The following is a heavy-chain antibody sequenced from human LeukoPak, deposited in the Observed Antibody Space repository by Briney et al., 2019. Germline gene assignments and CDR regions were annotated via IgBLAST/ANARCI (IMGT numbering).Heavy chain of an antibody. CDR1: GYTFISYY. Sequence: GASVKVSCKASGYTFISYYIHWVRQAPGQGLEWMGTINPSGGSTTYAQKFQGRVTMTRDTSTSTVYMDLSSLRSEDTAVYYCARDSPLLDYYCDYWGQGTLVTVSS. CDR3: ARDSPLLDYYCDY. CDR2: INPSGGST. D-gene: IGHD2-15*01. J-gene: IGHJ4*02. V-gene: IGHV1-46*01.